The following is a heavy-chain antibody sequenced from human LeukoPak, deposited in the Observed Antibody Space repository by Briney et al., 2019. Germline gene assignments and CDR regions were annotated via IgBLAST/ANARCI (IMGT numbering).Heavy chain of an antibody. CDR1: GFTFSSYA. J-gene: IGHJ4*02. V-gene: IGHV3-23*01. D-gene: IGHD3-22*01. CDR3: AKGSYYDSSGSFYFDY. Sequence: GVSLRLSCAASGFTFSSYAMSWVRQAPGKGLEWVSGISGSGDNTYYADSVKGRFTISRDNSKNTLYVQVNSLGTEDTAAYYCAKGSYYDSSGSFYFDYWGQGSLVIVSS. CDR2: ISGSGDNT.